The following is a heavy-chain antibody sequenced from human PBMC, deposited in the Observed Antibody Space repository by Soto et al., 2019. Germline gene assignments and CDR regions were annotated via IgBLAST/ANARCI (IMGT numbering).Heavy chain of an antibody. V-gene: IGHV4-59*01. Sequence: PSETLSVTCTVSSGSISSYYWNWIRQPPGKGLEWIGSIYYSGNTNYSPSLKSRVTISVDTSKKQFSLKLTSVTAADTAMYYCARGYCSSTSCYEFDYWGQGTLVTVSS. J-gene: IGHJ4*02. D-gene: IGHD2-2*01. CDR3: ARGYCSSTSCYEFDY. CDR1: SGSISSYY. CDR2: IYYSGNT.